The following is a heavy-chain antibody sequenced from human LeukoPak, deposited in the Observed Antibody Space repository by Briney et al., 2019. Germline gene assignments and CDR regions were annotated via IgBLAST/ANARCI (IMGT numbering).Heavy chain of an antibody. J-gene: IGHJ3*02. Sequence: ASVKVSCKTSGYSFTSYYIHWVRQAPGQGLEWMGWINPSSGGTEYAQKFQGRVTMTRDTSISTAYMELSRLRSDDTAVYYCARDYYDSSGFGAFDIWGQGTMVTVSS. CDR3: ARDYYDSSGFGAFDI. D-gene: IGHD3-22*01. V-gene: IGHV1-2*02. CDR1: GYSFTSYY. CDR2: INPSSGGT.